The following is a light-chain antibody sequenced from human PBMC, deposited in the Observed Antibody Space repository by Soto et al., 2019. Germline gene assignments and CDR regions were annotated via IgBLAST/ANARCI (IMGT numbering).Light chain of an antibody. CDR2: DAT. V-gene: IGKV3-11*01. Sequence: EIVLTQSPGTLSFSLGERATLSCRASQSVTSSYLAWYQQKPGQAPRLLMYDATNRATGIPPRFSGSGSGTDFTLTISSLEPEDFAVYYCQQRSNWPRITFGQGTRLEI. CDR1: QSVTSSY. J-gene: IGKJ5*01. CDR3: QQRSNWPRIT.